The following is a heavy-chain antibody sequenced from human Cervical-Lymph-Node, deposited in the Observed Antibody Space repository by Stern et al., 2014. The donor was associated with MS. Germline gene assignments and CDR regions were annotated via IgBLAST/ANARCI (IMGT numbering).Heavy chain of an antibody. CDR1: GYTFTSYG. Sequence: QMQLVQSGAEVKKPGASVKVSCKASGYTFTSYGISWVRQAPGQGLEWMGWISAYNGHTNYAQKLQGRVTMTTDTSTSTAYMELRSLRSDDTAVYYCARDSGRITMIVVVSDAFDIWGQGTMVTVSS. V-gene: IGHV1-18*01. J-gene: IGHJ3*02. CDR2: ISAYNGHT. D-gene: IGHD3-22*01. CDR3: ARDSGRITMIVVVSDAFDI.